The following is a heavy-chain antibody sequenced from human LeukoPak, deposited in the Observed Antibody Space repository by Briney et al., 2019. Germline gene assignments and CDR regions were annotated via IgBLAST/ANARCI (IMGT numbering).Heavy chain of an antibody. CDR1: GYSFASYW. J-gene: IGHJ4*02. Sequence: GESLKLSCKGSGYSFASYWIGWVRHTPGKGLEWMGIIYPGDSDTRYSPSLQAQVTISADKSITTAYLQWSSLRASDTAMYFCAKLRDGRAFGAIDYWGQGTLVTVSS. D-gene: IGHD3-10*01. CDR3: AKLRDGRAFGAIDY. V-gene: IGHV5-51*01. CDR2: IYPGDSDT.